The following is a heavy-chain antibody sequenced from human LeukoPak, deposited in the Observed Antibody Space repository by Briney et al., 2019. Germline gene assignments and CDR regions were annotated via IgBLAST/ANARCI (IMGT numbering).Heavy chain of an antibody. CDR3: ARDGCSGGSCWPTW. V-gene: IGHV4-61*01. J-gene: IGHJ4*02. CDR1: GGSVSSGSYY. CDR2: IYYSGST. D-gene: IGHD2-15*01. Sequence: PSETLSVTCTVSGGSVSSGSYYWSWIRQPPGKGLEWIGCIYYSGSTNYNPSLKSRVTVSVDTSKNQFSLKLSSVTAADTAVYYCARDGCSGGSCWPTWWGQGTLGTVSS.